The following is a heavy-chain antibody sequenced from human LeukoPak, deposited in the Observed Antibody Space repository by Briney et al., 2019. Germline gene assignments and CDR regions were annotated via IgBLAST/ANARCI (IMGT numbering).Heavy chain of an antibody. D-gene: IGHD6-19*01. CDR3: AKGSSIAVAGDFDY. J-gene: IGHJ4*02. CDR2: ISWNSGSI. Sequence: GGSLRLSCAASGFTFDDYAMPWVRQAPGKGLEWVSGISWNSGSIGYADSVKGRFTISRDNAKNSLYLQMNSLRAEDTALYYCAKGSSIAVAGDFDYWGQGTLVTVSS. CDR1: GFTFDDYA. V-gene: IGHV3-9*01.